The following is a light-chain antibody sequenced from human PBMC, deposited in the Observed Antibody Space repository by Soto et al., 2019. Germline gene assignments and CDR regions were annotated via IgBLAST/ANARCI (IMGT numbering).Light chain of an antibody. Sequence: EIVMTQSPATLSVSPGERATLYFRASQSVSSNLAWYQQKPGQAPRLLIYGASTRATGIPARFSGSGSGTEFTLTISSLQSEDSAVYYCQQYHSWPAFGQGTKVDIK. CDR2: GAS. CDR3: QQYHSWPA. J-gene: IGKJ1*01. CDR1: QSVSSN. V-gene: IGKV3-15*01.